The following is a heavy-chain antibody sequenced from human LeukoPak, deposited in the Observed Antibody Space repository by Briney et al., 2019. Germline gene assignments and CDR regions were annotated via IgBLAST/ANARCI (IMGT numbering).Heavy chain of an antibody. CDR2: ISGSGGST. CDR3: AKVRVTRGGLDY. D-gene: IGHD4-11*01. CDR1: GFSFSNYG. Sequence: GSLRLSCAASGFSFSNYGMHWVRQAPDKGLEWVSAISGSGGSTYYADSVKGRFTISRDNSKNTLYLQMNSLRAEDTAVYYCAKVRVTRGGLDYWGQGTLVTVSS. J-gene: IGHJ4*02. V-gene: IGHV3-23*01.